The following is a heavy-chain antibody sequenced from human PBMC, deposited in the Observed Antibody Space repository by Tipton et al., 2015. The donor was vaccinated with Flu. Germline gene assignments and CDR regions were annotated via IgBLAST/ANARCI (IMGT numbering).Heavy chain of an antibody. V-gene: IGHV4-4*07. Sequence: LVKPSETLSLMCTVSGGSISSYYWTWIRQPAGKGLEWIGRIYASGSTNYNPSFTSRVTMSVDTSKNQFSLKLSSVTAADTAVYYCARYNRVGGLDYWGQGTLVTVSS. CDR3: ARYNRVGGLDY. CDR1: GGSISSYY. J-gene: IGHJ4*02. CDR2: IYASGST. D-gene: IGHD1-14*01.